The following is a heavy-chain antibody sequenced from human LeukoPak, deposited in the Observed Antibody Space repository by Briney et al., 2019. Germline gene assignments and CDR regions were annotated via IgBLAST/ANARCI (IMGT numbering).Heavy chain of an antibody. Sequence: GGSLRLSCAVSGITLSNYGMSWVRQAPGKGLEWVAGISDSGGNTKYADSVKGRFTISRDNPKNTLYLQMNSLRAEDTAVYYCARSLAAAGLPFDYWGQGTLVTVSS. CDR2: ISDSGGNT. D-gene: IGHD6-13*01. CDR1: GITLSNYG. CDR3: ARSLAAAGLPFDY. V-gene: IGHV3-23*01. J-gene: IGHJ4*02.